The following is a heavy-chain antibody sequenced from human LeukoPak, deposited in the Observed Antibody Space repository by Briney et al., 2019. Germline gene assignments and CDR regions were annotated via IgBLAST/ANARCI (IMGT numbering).Heavy chain of an antibody. Sequence: SETLSLTCTVSGGSISSYYWSWIRQPPGKGLEWIGYIYYSGSTNYNPSLKSRVTISVDTSKNQFSLKLSSVTAADTAVYYCAKTGYGDRYYFDYWGQGTLVTVSS. CDR3: AKTGYGDRYYFDY. CDR1: GGSISSYY. J-gene: IGHJ4*02. D-gene: IGHD4-17*01. CDR2: IYYSGST. V-gene: IGHV4-59*01.